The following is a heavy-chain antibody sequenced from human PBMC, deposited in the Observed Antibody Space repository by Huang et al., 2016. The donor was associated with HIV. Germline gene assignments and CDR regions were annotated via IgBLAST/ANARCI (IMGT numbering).Heavy chain of an antibody. D-gene: IGHD3-10*01. J-gene: IGHJ4*02. CDR3: VRESLYFGDFLFDH. Sequence: QVQLVQSGAEVKRPGASLKVSCKTSGFTFTNYGFSWVRQAPGQGLEWLGVVRSNSGDINYEVKCEGRVSMTTDTTSGTAYMELRRLTSDDTATYYCVRESLYFGDFLFDHWGQGTPVTVSA. CDR2: VRSNSGDI. V-gene: IGHV1-18*04. CDR1: GFTFTNYG.